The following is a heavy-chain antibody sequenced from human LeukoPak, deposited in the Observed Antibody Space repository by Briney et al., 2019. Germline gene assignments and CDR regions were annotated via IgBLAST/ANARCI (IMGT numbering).Heavy chain of an antibody. Sequence: GGSLRLSCAASGFTFSSFDMHWIRQAPGKGLVWVSRINTDGSSTSYADSVKGRFTISRDNAKNTLYLQMNSLRAEDTAVYYCARGRQVDRYYFDYWGQGTLVTVSS. CDR2: INTDGSST. D-gene: IGHD3/OR15-3a*01. V-gene: IGHV3-74*01. CDR1: GFTFSSFD. CDR3: ARGRQVDRYYFDY. J-gene: IGHJ4*02.